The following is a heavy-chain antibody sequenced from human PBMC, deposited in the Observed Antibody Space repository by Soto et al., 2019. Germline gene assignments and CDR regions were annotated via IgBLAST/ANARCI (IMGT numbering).Heavy chain of an antibody. CDR2: ISNSDSTI. J-gene: IGHJ4*02. CDR3: AREEAYIWGSYGFDC. D-gene: IGHD3-16*01. CDR1: GFTFSRYS. V-gene: IGHV3-48*02. Sequence: SGGSLRLSCAASGFTFSRYSMNWVRQAPGKGLEWVSYISNSDSTIYYADSVKGRFTISRDNAKNSLYLQMNSLRDEDTAMYYCAREEAYIWGSYGFDCWGQGTLVTVSS.